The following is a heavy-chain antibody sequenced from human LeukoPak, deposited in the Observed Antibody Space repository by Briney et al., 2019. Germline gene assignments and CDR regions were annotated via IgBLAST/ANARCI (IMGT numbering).Heavy chain of an antibody. D-gene: IGHD3-22*01. V-gene: IGHV3-30*03. CDR3: ARDYYDCSGYYQVSY. J-gene: IGHJ4*02. Sequence: GRSLRLSCAASGFTFSSYGMHWVRQAPGKGLEWVAVISYDGSNKDFADSLKGRFTISRDNSKNTLYLQMNSLRAEDTAVYYCARDYYDCSGYYQVSYWGQGTLVTVSS. CDR1: GFTFSSYG. CDR2: ISYDGSNK.